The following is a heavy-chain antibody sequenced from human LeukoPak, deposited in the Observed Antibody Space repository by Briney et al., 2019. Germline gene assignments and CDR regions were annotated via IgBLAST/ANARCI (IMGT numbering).Heavy chain of an antibody. CDR1: GFTFSNYW. J-gene: IGHJ2*01. CDR2: IKQDGSEK. D-gene: IGHD3-10*01. V-gene: IGHV3-7*01. Sequence: GGSLRLSCAASGFTFSNYWMHWVRQVPGKGLEWVANIKQDGSEKYYVDSVKGRFTISRDNAKNSLYLQMNSLRAEDTAVYYCARGWRGITMVRGVSLYWYFDLWGRGTLVTVSS. CDR3: ARGWRGITMVRGVSLYWYFDL.